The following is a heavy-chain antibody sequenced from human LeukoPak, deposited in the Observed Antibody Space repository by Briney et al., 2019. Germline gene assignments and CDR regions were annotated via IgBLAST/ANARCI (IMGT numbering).Heavy chain of an antibody. V-gene: IGHV3-21*01. Sequence: GGSLRLSCAASGFTFHSYSMIWVRHAPGKGLEWVSSISTSGAYIFYADSVKGRFTISRDNAKNSLYLQMNSLGAEDTAVYYCASGRLEYGDYAIGSGIWGQGTMVTVSS. CDR1: GFTFHSYS. D-gene: IGHD4-17*01. J-gene: IGHJ3*02. CDR3: ASGRLEYGDYAIGSGI. CDR2: ISTSGAYI.